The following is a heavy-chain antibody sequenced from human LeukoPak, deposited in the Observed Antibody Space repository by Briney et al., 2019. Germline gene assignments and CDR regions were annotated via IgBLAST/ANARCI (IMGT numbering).Heavy chain of an antibody. V-gene: IGHV4-4*02. CDR2: IYHSGST. Sequence: SETLSLTCAVSGGSISSSNWWSWVRQPPGKGLEWIGEIYHSGSTNYNPSLNSRVTISVDTSKNQFSLKLSSVTAADTAVYYCARDGSLWFGESTNWFDPWGQGILVTVSS. D-gene: IGHD3-10*01. CDR3: ARDGSLWFGESTNWFDP. J-gene: IGHJ5*02. CDR1: GGSISSSNW.